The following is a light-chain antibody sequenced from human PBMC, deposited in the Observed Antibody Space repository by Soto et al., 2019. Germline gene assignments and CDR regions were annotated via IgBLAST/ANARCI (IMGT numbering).Light chain of an antibody. CDR1: QSVRSS. J-gene: IGKJ1*01. V-gene: IGKV3-20*01. Sequence: ELVLTQSPATLSLSHGERATLSCRATQSVRSSLAWYLQQPGQAPRLLIYDASKRATGIPDRFSGSGSGTDFTLTISRLEPEDFAVYYCQQYGSSRWTFGQGTKVDIK. CDR3: QQYGSSRWT. CDR2: DAS.